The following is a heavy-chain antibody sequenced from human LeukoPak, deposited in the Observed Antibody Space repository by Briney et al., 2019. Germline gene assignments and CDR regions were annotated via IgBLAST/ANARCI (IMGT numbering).Heavy chain of an antibody. J-gene: IGHJ5*02. D-gene: IGHD3-3*01. CDR1: GFSFNKYA. CDR2: ISFDDTNK. CDR3: ATLNWDDGEVSGFDH. V-gene: IGHV3-30-3*01. Sequence: GRSLRLSCVASGFSFNKYAMDWVRQAPGKGLEWVASISFDDTNKVYSDSVKGRFTVSRDNAKRSLYLQMNVLRVEDTAVYYCATLNWDDGEVSGFDHWGQGIMVTVSS.